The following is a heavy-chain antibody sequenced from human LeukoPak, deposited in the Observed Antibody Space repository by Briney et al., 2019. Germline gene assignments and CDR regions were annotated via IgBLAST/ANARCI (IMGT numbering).Heavy chain of an antibody. J-gene: IGHJ4*02. CDR2: ISRTGSHA. CDR3: ARVGSTAEAGTPDY. V-gene: IGHV3-11*06. Sequence: GGSLRLSCAASGFTFSDYYMSWIRQAPGKGLEWLSYISRTGSHAPYADSVEGRFTVSRDNAKNSLSLELNSLRVDDTAIYYCARVGSTAEAGTPDYWGQGTLVTVSS. CDR1: GFTFSDYY. D-gene: IGHD6-13*01.